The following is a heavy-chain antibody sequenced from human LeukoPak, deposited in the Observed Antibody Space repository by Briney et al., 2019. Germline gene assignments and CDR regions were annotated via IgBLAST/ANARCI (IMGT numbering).Heavy chain of an antibody. CDR3: ARTAENSSGYYVYYFDY. CDR1: GGSISSSGYY. J-gene: IGHJ4*02. V-gene: IGHV4-39*01. D-gene: IGHD3-22*01. CDR2: FYYSGSK. Sequence: SETLSLTCTVSGGSISSSGYYWGWIRQPPGKGLEWIGTFYYSGSKYYKPSLKSRVTISVDTSKNQFSLKLSSVTAADTAVYYCARTAENSSGYYVYYFDYWGQGTLVTVSS.